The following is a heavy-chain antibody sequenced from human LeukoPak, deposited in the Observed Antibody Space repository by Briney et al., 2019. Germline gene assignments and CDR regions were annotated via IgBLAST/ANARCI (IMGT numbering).Heavy chain of an antibody. J-gene: IGHJ4*02. Sequence: GGSLRLSCAASGFTFDDYAMHWVRQAPGKGLEWVSGISWNSGSIGYADSVKGRFTISRDNAKNSPYLQMNSLRAEDTALYYCAKAQGAMVRGVYFDYWGQGTLVTVSS. D-gene: IGHD3-10*01. V-gene: IGHV3-9*01. CDR1: GFTFDDYA. CDR2: ISWNSGSI. CDR3: AKAQGAMVRGVYFDY.